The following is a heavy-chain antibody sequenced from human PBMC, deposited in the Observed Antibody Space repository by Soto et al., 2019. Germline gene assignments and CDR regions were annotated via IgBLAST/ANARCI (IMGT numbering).Heavy chain of an antibody. V-gene: IGHV3-23*01. D-gene: IGHD2-15*01. Sequence: LRLSCATSGFTFSNYAMSWVRQAPGKGLEWVSAISGSGDSTNYADSVKGRFTISRDNSRNTLYLQMNSLRDEDTALYYCAKDLLVVVAFTGFDYWGQGTLVTVSS. CDR1: GFTFSNYA. CDR3: AKDLLVVVAFTGFDY. J-gene: IGHJ4*02. CDR2: ISGSGDST.